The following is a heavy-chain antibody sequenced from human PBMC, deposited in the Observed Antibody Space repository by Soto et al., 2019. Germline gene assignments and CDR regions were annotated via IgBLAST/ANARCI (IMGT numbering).Heavy chain of an antibody. D-gene: IGHD3-10*01. CDR2: IYYSGST. CDR1: GGSVSGGDYY. J-gene: IGHJ6*02. V-gene: IGHV4-30-4*02. CDR3: ARGLWFGELQYYYYGMDV. Sequence: PSETLSLTCTVSGGSVSGGDYYWSWIRQPPGKGLEWLGYIYYSGSTYYNPSLKSRVTISVDTSKNQFSLKLSSVTAADTDVYYCARGLWFGELQYYYYGMDVWGQGTTVTVSS.